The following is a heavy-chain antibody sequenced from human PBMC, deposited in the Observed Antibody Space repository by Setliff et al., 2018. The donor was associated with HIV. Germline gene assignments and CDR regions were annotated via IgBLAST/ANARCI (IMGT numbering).Heavy chain of an antibody. D-gene: IGHD3-10*01. CDR1: GGSISSGSYY. CDR3: ARGLHLRITMVRGEYYGMDV. V-gene: IGHV4-61*02. CDR2: IYTSGST. Sequence: SETLSLTCTVSGGSISSGSYYWSWIRRPAGKGLEWIGRIYTSGSTNYNPSLKSRVTISVDTSKNQFSLKLSSVTAADTAVYYCARGLHLRITMVRGEYYGMDVWGQGTTVTVTS. J-gene: IGHJ6*02.